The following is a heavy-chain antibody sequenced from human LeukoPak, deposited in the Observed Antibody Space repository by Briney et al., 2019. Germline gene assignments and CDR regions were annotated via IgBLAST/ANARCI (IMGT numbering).Heavy chain of an antibody. V-gene: IGHV3-11*04. D-gene: IGHD6-13*01. CDR3: ARGSSSRYPDMDV. J-gene: IGHJ6*03. Sequence: GGSLRLSCAASGFTFSDYYMSWIRQAPGKALEWVSYISSSGSTIYYADSVKGLFTISRDNAKNSLYLQMNSLRAEDAAVYYCARGSSSRYPDMDVWGKGTTVTVSS. CDR2: ISSSGSTI. CDR1: GFTFSDYY.